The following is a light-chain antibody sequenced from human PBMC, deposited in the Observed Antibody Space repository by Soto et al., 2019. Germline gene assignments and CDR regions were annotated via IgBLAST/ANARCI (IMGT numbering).Light chain of an antibody. Sequence: QPVLTQPRSVSGSPGQSVTISCTGTSRDVGSYISVSWYQQHPGKAPKLMIYDVSKRPSGVPDRFSGSKSDNAASLTISGLQAEDEADYYCCSYAGSHTYVFGTGTKLTVL. CDR1: SRDVGSYIS. CDR2: DVS. V-gene: IGLV2-11*01. J-gene: IGLJ1*01. CDR3: CSYAGSHTYV.